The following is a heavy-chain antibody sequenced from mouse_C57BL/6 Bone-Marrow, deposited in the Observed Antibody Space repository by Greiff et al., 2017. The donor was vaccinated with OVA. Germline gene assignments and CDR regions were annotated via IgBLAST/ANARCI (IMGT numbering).Heavy chain of an antibody. J-gene: IGHJ3*01. V-gene: IGHV1-59*01. Sequence: QVQLQQPGAELVRPGTSVKLSCKASGYTFTSYWMHWVKQRPGQGLEWIGVIDPSDSYTNYNQKFKGKATLTVDTSSSTAYMQLSSLTSEDSAVYYCARHGGAYWGQGTLVTVSA. CDR1: GYTFTSYW. CDR3: ARHGGAY. CDR2: IDPSDSYT.